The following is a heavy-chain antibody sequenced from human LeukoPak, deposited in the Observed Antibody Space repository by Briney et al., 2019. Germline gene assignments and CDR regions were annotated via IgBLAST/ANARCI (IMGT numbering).Heavy chain of an antibody. CDR2: ISYNGNNK. Sequence: GGSLRLSCSASGFTFSSYAMHWVRQAPGKGLEWVAVISYNGNNKYYADSVKGRFTISRDSSKNTLHLQMYSLRAEDTAVYYCARGPFSDRDLQTNAFDIWGQGTMVTVSS. CDR3: ARGPFSDRDLQTNAFDI. CDR1: GFTFSSYA. V-gene: IGHV3-30-3*01. D-gene: IGHD3-3*02. J-gene: IGHJ3*02.